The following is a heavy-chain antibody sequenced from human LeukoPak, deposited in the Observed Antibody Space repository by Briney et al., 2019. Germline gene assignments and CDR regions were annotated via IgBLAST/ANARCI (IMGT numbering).Heavy chain of an antibody. CDR1: GYTFTSYG. J-gene: IGHJ6*03. Sequence: ASVKVSCKASGYTFTSYGISWVRQAPGQGLEWIGWISAYNGNTNYAQKLQGRVTMTTDTSTSTAYMELRGLRSDDMAVYYCARVHDSSYYYYYYMDVWGKGTTVTVSS. CDR3: ARVHDSSYYYYYYMDV. CDR2: ISAYNGNT. V-gene: IGHV1-18*03. D-gene: IGHD6-13*01.